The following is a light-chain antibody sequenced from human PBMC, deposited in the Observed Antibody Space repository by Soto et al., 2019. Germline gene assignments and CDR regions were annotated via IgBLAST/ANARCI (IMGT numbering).Light chain of an antibody. J-gene: IGLJ1*01. CDR2: EVS. Sequence: QSVLTRPPSASGSPGQPVTISCNGTSSDVGGYNYVSWYQQHPGKAPKLMIYEVSKRPSGVPDRFSGSKSGNTASLTVSGLQAEDGADYYCSSYAGSNNPYVFGTGTKVTV. V-gene: IGLV2-8*01. CDR1: SSDVGGYNY. CDR3: SSYAGSNNPYV.